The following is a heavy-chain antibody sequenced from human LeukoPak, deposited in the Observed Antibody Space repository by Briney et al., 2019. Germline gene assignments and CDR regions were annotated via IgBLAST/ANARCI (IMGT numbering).Heavy chain of an antibody. CDR1: GFTFSSYW. V-gene: IGHV3-74*01. J-gene: IGHJ4*02. Sequence: GGSLGLSCAASGFTFSSYWMHWVRQAPGKGLVWVSRINSDGSSTSYADSVKGRFTISRDNAKNTLYLQMNSLRAEDTAVYYCARGYGSSRGWYWGQGTLVTVSS. CDR3: ARGYGSSRGWY. D-gene: IGHD6-6*01. CDR2: INSDGSST.